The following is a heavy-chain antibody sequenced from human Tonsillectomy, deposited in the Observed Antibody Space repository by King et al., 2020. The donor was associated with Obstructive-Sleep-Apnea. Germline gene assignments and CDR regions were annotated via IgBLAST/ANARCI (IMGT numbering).Heavy chain of an antibody. J-gene: IGHJ4*02. D-gene: IGHD3-3*01. CDR1: GGSISDYF. Sequence: QLQESGPGLVKPSETLSLTCTVSGGSISDYFWGWIPQPPGKGLEGIGYIYYNGSTNYNPSLKSRFTISVDTSKNQFSLKLSSMTAADTAVYYCARAQDFWSGYPSYFFDYWGQGTLVTVSS. V-gene: IGHV4-59*01. CDR3: ARAQDFWSGYPSYFFDY. CDR2: IYYNGST.